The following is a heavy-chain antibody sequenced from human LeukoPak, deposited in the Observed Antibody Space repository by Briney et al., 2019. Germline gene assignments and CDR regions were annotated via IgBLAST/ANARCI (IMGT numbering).Heavy chain of an antibody. CDR1: GGTFSSYA. D-gene: IGHD2-2*01. J-gene: IGHJ4*02. CDR3: ARALRRGLLPGNSG. V-gene: IGHV1-69*04. CDR2: IIPILGIA. Sequence: SVKVSCKASGGTFSSYAISWVRLAPGQGLEWMGRIIPILGIANYAQKFQGRVTITADKSTSTAYMELSSLRSEDTAVYYCARALRRGLLPGNSGWGQGTLVTVSS.